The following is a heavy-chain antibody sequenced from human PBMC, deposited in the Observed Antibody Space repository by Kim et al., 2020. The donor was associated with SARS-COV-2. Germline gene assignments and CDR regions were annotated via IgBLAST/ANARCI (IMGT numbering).Heavy chain of an antibody. CDR3: AKVGGITIFGVVMPHSLYFDY. CDR2: ISYDGSNK. Sequence: GGSLRLSCAASGFTFSSYGMHWVRQAPGKGLEWVAVISYDGSNKYYADSVKGRFTISRDNSKNTLYLQMNSLRAEDTAVYYCAKVGGITIFGVVMPHSLYFDYWGQGTLVTVSS. CDR1: GFTFSSYG. J-gene: IGHJ4*02. V-gene: IGHV3-30*18. D-gene: IGHD3-3*01.